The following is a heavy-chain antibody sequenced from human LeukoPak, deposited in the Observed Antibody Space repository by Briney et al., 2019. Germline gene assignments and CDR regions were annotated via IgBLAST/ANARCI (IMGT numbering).Heavy chain of an antibody. D-gene: IGHD4-11*01. J-gene: IGHJ3*02. CDR3: ASGVFTVTTFLAFDI. CDR1: GFTFSSYW. CDR2: INSDGSST. Sequence: GGSLRLSCAASGFTFSSYWMHWVRQAPGKGLVWVSRINSDGSSTSYADSVKGRFTISRDNAKNTPYLQMNSLRAEDTAVYYCASGVFTVTTFLAFDIWGQGTMVTVSS. V-gene: IGHV3-74*01.